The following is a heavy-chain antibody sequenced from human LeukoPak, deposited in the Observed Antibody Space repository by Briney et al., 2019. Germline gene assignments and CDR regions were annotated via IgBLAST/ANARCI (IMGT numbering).Heavy chain of an antibody. V-gene: IGHV3-15*01. Sequence: PGGSLRLSCAASGFTFSNAWMSWVRQAPGKGLEWVGRIKTKTDGGTTDYAAPVKGRFTISRDDSKSTLYLQMNSLKTEDTAIYYCTTIFGAGSPGYWGQGTLVTVSS. D-gene: IGHD3-10*01. CDR2: IKTKTDGGTT. CDR3: TTIFGAGSPGY. J-gene: IGHJ4*02. CDR1: GFTFSNAW.